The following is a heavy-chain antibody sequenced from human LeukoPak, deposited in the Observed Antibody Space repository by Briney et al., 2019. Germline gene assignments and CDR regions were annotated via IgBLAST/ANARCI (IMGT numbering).Heavy chain of an antibody. CDR3: ARGGGGYDHYYGMDV. CDR2: INPSGGST. J-gene: IGHJ6*04. Sequence: ASVKDSCKASGYTFTSYYMHWVRQAPRQGLEWMGIINPSGGSTSYAQKFQGRVTMTRDTSTSTVYMELSSLRSEDTAVYYCARGGGGYDHYYGMDVWGKGTTVTVSS. V-gene: IGHV1-46*01. CDR1: GYTFTSYY. D-gene: IGHD5-12*01.